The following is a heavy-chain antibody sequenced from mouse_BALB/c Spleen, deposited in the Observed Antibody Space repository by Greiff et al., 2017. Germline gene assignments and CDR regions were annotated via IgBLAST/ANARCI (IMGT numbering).Heavy chain of an antibody. CDR2: ISSGSSTI. Sequence: EVQLQESGGGLVQPGGSRKLSCAASGFTFSSFGMHWVRQAPEKGLEWVAYISSGSSTIYYADTVKGRFTISRDNPKNTLFLQMTSLRSEDTAMYYCAKGGPYFDYWGQGTTLTVSS. J-gene: IGHJ2*01. V-gene: IGHV5-17*02. CDR1: GFTFSSFG. CDR3: AKGGPYFDY.